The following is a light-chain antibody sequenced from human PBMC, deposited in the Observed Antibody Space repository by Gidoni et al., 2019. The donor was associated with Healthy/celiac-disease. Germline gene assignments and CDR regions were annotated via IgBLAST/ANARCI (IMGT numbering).Light chain of an antibody. V-gene: IGKV3-15*01. J-gene: IGKJ1*01. Sequence: IVMTQSPATLSVSPGERATLSCRASQSVSSNLAWYQQKPGQAPRLLLYGASTRATGIPARCSGSGSGTEFTLTISSLQSEDFAVYYCQQYNNWPTWTFGQGTKVEIK. CDR2: GAS. CDR3: QQYNNWPTWT. CDR1: QSVSSN.